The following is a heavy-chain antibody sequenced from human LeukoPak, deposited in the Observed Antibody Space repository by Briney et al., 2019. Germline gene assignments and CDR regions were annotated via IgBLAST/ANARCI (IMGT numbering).Heavy chain of an antibody. Sequence: GGSLRLSCAASGFTMFSYMNWVRQAPGKGLEWVSVIYSGGGGITYYADSVKGRFTISRDNSKNTLYLQMNSLRAEDTAVYYCARASMRMTTAGLVDYWGQGALVTVSS. CDR2: IYSGGGGIT. J-gene: IGHJ4*02. CDR1: GFTMFSY. D-gene: IGHD6-13*01. V-gene: IGHV3-53*01. CDR3: ARASMRMTTAGLVDY.